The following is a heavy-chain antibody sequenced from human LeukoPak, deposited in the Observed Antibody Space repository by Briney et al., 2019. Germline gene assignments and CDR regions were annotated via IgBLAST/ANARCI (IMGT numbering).Heavy chain of an antibody. V-gene: IGHV1-69*13. J-gene: IGHJ5*02. CDR1: GGTFSSYA. Sequence: ASVKVSCKASGGTFSSYAISWVRQAPGQGLEWMGGIIPIFGTANYAQKFQGRVTITADESTSTAYMELSSLRSEDTAVYYCARVSPELTTAGSFWFDPWGQGTLVTVSS. CDR3: ARVSPELTTAGSFWFDP. D-gene: IGHD3-10*01. CDR2: IIPIFGTA.